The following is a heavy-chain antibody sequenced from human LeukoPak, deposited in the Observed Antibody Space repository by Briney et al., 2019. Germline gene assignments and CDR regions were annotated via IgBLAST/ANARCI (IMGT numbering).Heavy chain of an antibody. D-gene: IGHD2-15*01. CDR1: GFTFSNYD. V-gene: IGHV3-23*05. CDR2: IDSGATNT. Sequence: GGSLRLSCAVSGFTFSNYDMNWVRQAPGKGLEWVSAIDSGATNTYYADFVKGRFTISRDNSRNTLYLQMNSLRAEDTAVYYCATARSDLIYVYWGQGTLVTVSS. CDR3: ATARSDLIYVY. J-gene: IGHJ4*02.